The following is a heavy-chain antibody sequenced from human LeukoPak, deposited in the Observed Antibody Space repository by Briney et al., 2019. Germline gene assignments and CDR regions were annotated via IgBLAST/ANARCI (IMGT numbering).Heavy chain of an antibody. CDR2: INPNSGGT. J-gene: IGHJ4*02. CDR3: ARDLRYYGSGSYRY. V-gene: IGHV1-2*06. Sequence: ASVKVSCKASGYTFTGYYMHWVRQAPGQGLEWMGRINPNSGGTNYAQKLRGRVTMTRDTSISTAYMELSRLRSDDTAVYYCARDLRYYGSGSYRYWGQGTLVTVSS. D-gene: IGHD3-10*01. CDR1: GYTFTGYY.